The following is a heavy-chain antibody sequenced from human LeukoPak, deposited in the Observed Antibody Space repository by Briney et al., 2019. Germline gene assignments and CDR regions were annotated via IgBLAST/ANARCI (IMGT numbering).Heavy chain of an antibody. Sequence: GGSLRLSCAGSGFTLPNYEMHWVRQAPGKGLEWLSYIARGGDDIYYAKSVKGRFTISTDNAKNSLYLQMTSLRAEDSATYYCVRDTLLRLERFFGYWGQGTLVTVSS. CDR2: IARGGDDI. D-gene: IGHD2-15*01. CDR1: GFTLPNYE. CDR3: VRDTLLRLERFFGY. J-gene: IGHJ4*02. V-gene: IGHV3-48*03.